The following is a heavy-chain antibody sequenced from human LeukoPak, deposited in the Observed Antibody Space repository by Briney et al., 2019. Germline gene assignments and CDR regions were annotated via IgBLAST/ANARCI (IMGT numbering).Heavy chain of an antibody. J-gene: IGHJ3*02. CDR3: ARARLKSDLDAFDI. Sequence: SQTLSLTCTVSGGSISSGSYYWSWIRQPAGKGLEWIGRIYTSGSTNYNPSLKSRVTISVYTSKNQFSLKLSSVTAADTAVYYCARARLKSDLDAFDIWGQGTMVTVSS. D-gene: IGHD3-3*01. V-gene: IGHV4-61*02. CDR2: IYTSGST. CDR1: GGSISSGSYY.